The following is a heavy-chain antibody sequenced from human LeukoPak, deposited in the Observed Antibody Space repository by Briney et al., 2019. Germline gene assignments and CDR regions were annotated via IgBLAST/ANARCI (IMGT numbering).Heavy chain of an antibody. Sequence: SVKVSCKASGGTFSINAITWVRQAPGQGLEWMGGIIPMSETPKYTQKLQGRVTITTDESTNTAYMELSSLRSEDTAVYYCARDKNSGECVSNSCYGVWPLDIWGQGTMVTVSS. CDR3: ARDKNSGECVSNSCYGVWPLDI. D-gene: IGHD2-2*01. V-gene: IGHV1-69*05. J-gene: IGHJ3*02. CDR2: IIPMSETP. CDR1: GGTFSINA.